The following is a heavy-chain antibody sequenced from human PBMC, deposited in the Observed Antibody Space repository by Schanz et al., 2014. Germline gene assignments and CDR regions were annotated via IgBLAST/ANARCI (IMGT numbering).Heavy chain of an antibody. CDR3: AKTPREYCNYDNCPNWCDS. V-gene: IGHV3-23*01. D-gene: IGHD2-15*01. CDR2: ISSGGGST. Sequence: EVQLLESGGGLVQPGGSLRLSCAASGFTFRGYAMSWVRQAPGRGLEWVSAISSGGGSTYYADSVKGRFTISRDNSKNTLYLQMNSLRAEDTAVYYCAKTPREYCNYDNCPNWCDSWGQGTLVNASS. CDR1: GFTFRGYA. J-gene: IGHJ5*01.